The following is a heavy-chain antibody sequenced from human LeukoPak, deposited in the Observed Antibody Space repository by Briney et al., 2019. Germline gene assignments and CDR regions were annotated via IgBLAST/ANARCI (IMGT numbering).Heavy chain of an antibody. Sequence: GGSLRLSCAASGFTFSSYEMNWVRQAPGKGLEWVSYISSSGSTIYYADSVKGRFTISRDNSKNTLYLQVNSLRAEDTAVYYCAKGVFSSGNSYFDYWGQGTLVTVSS. CDR2: ISSSGSTI. D-gene: IGHD4-23*01. V-gene: IGHV3-48*03. CDR3: AKGVFSSGNSYFDY. J-gene: IGHJ4*02. CDR1: GFTFSSYE.